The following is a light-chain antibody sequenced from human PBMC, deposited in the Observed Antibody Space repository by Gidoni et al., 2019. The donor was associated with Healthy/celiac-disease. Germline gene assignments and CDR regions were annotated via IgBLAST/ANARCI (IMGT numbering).Light chain of an antibody. CDR1: QSVSSSY. CDR3: QQYGSSRLT. Sequence: EMVLTQSPGTLSLSPGERATLSCRASQSVSSSYLAWYQQKPGQAPRLLIYCASSRATGIPDRFSGSGSGTDFTLTISRLEPEDFAVYYCQQYGSSRLTFGGGTKVEIK. J-gene: IGKJ4*01. CDR2: CAS. V-gene: IGKV3-20*01.